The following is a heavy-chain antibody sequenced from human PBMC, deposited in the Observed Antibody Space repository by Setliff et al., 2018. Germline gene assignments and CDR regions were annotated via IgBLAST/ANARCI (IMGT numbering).Heavy chain of an antibody. CDR1: GFTFSSYG. V-gene: IGHV3-30*02. D-gene: IGHD2-21*02. Sequence: GSLRLSCAASGFTFSSYGMHWVRQAPGKGLEWVAFIRYDGSNKYYADSVKGRFTISRDNSKNTLYRQMNSLRAEDTAVYYCAKDPLYCGGDCYSEGYYLDYWGQGTLVTVSS. CDR3: AKDPLYCGGDCYSEGYYLDY. J-gene: IGHJ4*02. CDR2: IRYDGSNK.